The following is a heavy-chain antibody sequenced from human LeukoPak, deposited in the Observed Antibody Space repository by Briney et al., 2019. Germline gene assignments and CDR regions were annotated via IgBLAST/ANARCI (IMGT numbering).Heavy chain of an antibody. CDR1: GGSFSCYY. V-gene: IGHV4-34*01. Sequence: NPSETLSLTCAVYGGSFSCYYWRWLRQPPGKGLEWIGEINHSGSTNYNPSLKSRVTISVDTSKNQFSLKLSSVTAADTAVYYCASRLKNYYYYYMDVWGKGTTVTVSS. CDR3: ASRLKNYYYYYMDV. D-gene: IGHD2-8*01. CDR2: INHSGST. J-gene: IGHJ6*03.